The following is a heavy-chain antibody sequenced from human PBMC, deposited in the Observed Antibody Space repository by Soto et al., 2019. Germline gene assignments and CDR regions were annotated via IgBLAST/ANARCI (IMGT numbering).Heavy chain of an antibody. D-gene: IGHD6-6*01. V-gene: IGHV3-33*01. CDR1: AFTFSSYG. Sequence: GGSLRLSCAASAFTFSSYGMHWVRQAPGKGLEWVAVIWYDGSNKYYADSVKGRFTISRDNSKNTLYLQMNSLRAEDTAVYYCARDGSSSSSDYYYYGMDVWGQGTTVTVSS. CDR3: ARDGSSSSSDYYYYGMDV. CDR2: IWYDGSNK. J-gene: IGHJ6*02.